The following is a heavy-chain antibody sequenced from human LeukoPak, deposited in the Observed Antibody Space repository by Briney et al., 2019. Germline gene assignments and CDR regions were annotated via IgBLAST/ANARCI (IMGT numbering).Heavy chain of an antibody. V-gene: IGHV4-59*08. J-gene: IGHJ6*02. CDR3: ARHPLGYGMDV. Sequence: SETLSLTCTVSGGSISSYYWSWIRQPPGKGLEWIGYIYYSGSTNYNPSLKSRVTISVDTSKNQFSLKLSSVTAADTAAYYCARHPLGYGMDVWGQGTTVTVSS. CDR2: IYYSGST. D-gene: IGHD3-16*01. CDR1: GGSISSYY.